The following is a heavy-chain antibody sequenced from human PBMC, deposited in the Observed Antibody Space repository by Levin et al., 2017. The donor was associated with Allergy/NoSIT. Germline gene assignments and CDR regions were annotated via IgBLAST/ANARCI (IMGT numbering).Heavy chain of an antibody. V-gene: IGHV3-21*01. CDR1: GFMFRNYS. D-gene: IGHD3-10*01. CDR3: ARDFYYGSGSPRGYGMDV. Sequence: LSLTCVASGFMFRNYSMNWVRQTPGKGLEWVSSISSGAIYTYHADSLEGRFTISRDNDQNSLFLEMTSLKVEDTAVYYCARDFYYGSGSPRGYGMDVWGQGTTVTVSS. J-gene: IGHJ6*02. CDR2: ISSGAIYT.